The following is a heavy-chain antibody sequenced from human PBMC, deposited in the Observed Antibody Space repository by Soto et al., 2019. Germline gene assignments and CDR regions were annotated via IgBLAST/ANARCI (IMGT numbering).Heavy chain of an antibody. CDR2: INDGNGDP. V-gene: IGHV1-3*01. CDR1: GYSFSNFP. Sequence: QVQLVQSGAEVKKPGASVKISCKASGYSFSNFPMHWVRQAPGQRLEWMGWINDGNGDPKYSQKFQGRVTITRDTSASTAYMELSSLRSEDTAVYYCVRDRDSSGAYFDYWGQGTLVTVSS. J-gene: IGHJ4*02. D-gene: IGHD6-19*01. CDR3: VRDRDSSGAYFDY.